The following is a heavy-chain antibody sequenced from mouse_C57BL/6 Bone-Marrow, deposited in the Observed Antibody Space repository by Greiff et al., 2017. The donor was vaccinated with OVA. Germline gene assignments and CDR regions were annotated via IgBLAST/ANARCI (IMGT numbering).Heavy chain of an antibody. Sequence: QVQLQQSGAELARPGASVKLSCKASGYTFTSYGISWVKQRTGQGLEWIGEIYPRSGNTYYNEKFKGKATLTADKSSSTAYMELRSLTSEDSAGYFFARDRGSSSVYYWGQGTTLTVSS. V-gene: IGHV1-81*01. CDR3: ARDRGSSSVYY. CDR1: GYTFTSYG. CDR2: IYPRSGNT. J-gene: IGHJ2*01. D-gene: IGHD1-1*01.